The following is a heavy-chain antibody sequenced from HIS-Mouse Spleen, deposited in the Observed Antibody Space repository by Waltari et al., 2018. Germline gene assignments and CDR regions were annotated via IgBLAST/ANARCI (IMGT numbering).Heavy chain of an antibody. CDR2: IHWDDDK. CDR3: ARIAEGYSSGWYAFDY. V-gene: IGHV2-70*15. D-gene: IGHD6-19*01. J-gene: IGHJ4*02. Sequence: QVTLRESGPALVKPTQTLTLTCTFYGFSLSTTGTSASWILQPPRKALEWSARIHWDDDKYYSTSLKTRLTISKDTSKNQVVLTMTNMDPVDTATYYCARIAEGYSSGWYAFDYWGQGTLVTVSS. CDR1: GFSLSTTGTS.